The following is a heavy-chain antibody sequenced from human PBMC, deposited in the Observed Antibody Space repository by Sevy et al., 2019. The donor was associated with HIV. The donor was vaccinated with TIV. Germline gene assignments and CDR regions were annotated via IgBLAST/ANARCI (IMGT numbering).Heavy chain of an antibody. CDR2: IYPGDSET. CDR3: ARFYDSTGHFPSDY. J-gene: IGHJ4*02. V-gene: IGHV5-51*01. CDR1: GYSFTNYW. D-gene: IGHD3-22*01. Sequence: GESLKISCEGSGYSFTNYWIAWVRQMPGKGLEWMGIIYPGDSETRDSPSFQGQVTISADKSISTAYLHWSSLKASDTAMYYCARFYDSTGHFPSDYWGQGTLVTVSS.